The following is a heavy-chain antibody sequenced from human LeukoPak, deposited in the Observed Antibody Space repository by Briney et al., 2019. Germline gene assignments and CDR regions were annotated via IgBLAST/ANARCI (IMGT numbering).Heavy chain of an antibody. Sequence: SETLSLTCAVYGGSFSGYYWSWIRQPPGKGLEWVGEINHSGSTNYNPSLKSRVTISVDTSKNQFSLKLSSVTAADTAVYYCARGRWKMDIVVVPAARFDYWGQGTLVTVSS. CDR3: ARGRWKMDIVVVPAARFDY. V-gene: IGHV4-34*01. CDR1: GGSFSGYY. J-gene: IGHJ4*02. CDR2: INHSGST. D-gene: IGHD2-2*03.